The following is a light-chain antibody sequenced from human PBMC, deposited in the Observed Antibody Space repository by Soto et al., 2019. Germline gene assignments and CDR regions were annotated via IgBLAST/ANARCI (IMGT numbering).Light chain of an antibody. V-gene: IGKV3-20*01. J-gene: IGKJ2*01. CDR2: GAS. CDR1: QSVSSSY. CDR3: QQYGTSPYT. Sequence: EIVLTQSPGPLSLSLGERATVSFRASQSVSSSYLAWYQKKPGQAPRLLIYGASNRANGIPDRFSGSGSGADFTLTISRLEPEDFAVYYCQQYGTSPYTFGQGTKVDIK.